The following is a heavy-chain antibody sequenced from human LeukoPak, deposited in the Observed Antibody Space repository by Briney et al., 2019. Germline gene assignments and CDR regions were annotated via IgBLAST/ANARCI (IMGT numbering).Heavy chain of an antibody. D-gene: IGHD1-26*01. V-gene: IGHV4-39*07. CDR1: GGSISSSSYY. Sequence: SETLSLTCTVSGGSISSSSYYWGWIRQPPGKGLEWIGSIYYSGSTYYNPSLKSRVTISVDTSKNQFSLKLSSVTAADTAVYYCARVKLEGGSYDGMDVWGQGTTVTVSS. CDR2: IYYSGST. J-gene: IGHJ6*02. CDR3: ARVKLEGGSYDGMDV.